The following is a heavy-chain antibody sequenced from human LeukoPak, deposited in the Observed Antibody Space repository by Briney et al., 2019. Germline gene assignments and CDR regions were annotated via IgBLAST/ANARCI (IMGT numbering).Heavy chain of an antibody. V-gene: IGHV4-30-2*01. D-gene: IGHD6-6*01. J-gene: IGHJ4*02. CDR1: GGSISSGGYY. CDR3: ARDGGSIAEPFDY. CDR2: IYHSGST. Sequence: PSETLSLTCTVSGGSISSGGYYWSWIRQPPGKGLEWIGYIYHSGSTYYNPSLKSRVTISVDRSKNQFSLKLSSVTAADTAVYYCARDGGSIAEPFDYWGQGTLVTVSS.